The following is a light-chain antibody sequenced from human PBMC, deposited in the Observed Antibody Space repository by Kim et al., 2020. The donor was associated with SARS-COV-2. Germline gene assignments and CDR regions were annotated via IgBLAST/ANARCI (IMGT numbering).Light chain of an antibody. CDR3: QQRNSWPPAVT. V-gene: IGKV3-11*01. Sequence: PGDMATLSCRASQIIATYLACYQQRPGQAPRLLVYDASNRATGVPDRFSGSGSGTDFTLTISSLEPEDFSIYYCQQRNSWPPAVTFGGGTKVDIK. J-gene: IGKJ4*01. CDR2: DAS. CDR1: QIIATY.